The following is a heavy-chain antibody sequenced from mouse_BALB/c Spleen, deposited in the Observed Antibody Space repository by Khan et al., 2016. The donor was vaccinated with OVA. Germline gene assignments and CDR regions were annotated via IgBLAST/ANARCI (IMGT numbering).Heavy chain of an antibody. CDR3: ARNYRTDVYVDY. Sequence: EVQLQESGPELVKPGASVKMSCKASGYTFTSYVIHWVKQKPGQGLEWIGYIYPYNDGTKYNEKFKGKATLTSDKSSSTAYMELSSLTSEDTAVYNCARNYRTDVYVDYWGQGTTLTVSS. J-gene: IGHJ2*01. D-gene: IGHD2-14*01. CDR1: GYTFTSYV. CDR2: IYPYNDGT. V-gene: IGHV1S136*01.